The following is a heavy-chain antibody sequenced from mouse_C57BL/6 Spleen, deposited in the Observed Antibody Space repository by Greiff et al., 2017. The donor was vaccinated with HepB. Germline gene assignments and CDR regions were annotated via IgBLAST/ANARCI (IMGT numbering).Heavy chain of an antibody. CDR3: ARVSYYYGSSPSFDY. J-gene: IGHJ2*01. D-gene: IGHD1-1*01. Sequence: VQLQQSGPELVKPGASVKISCKASGYTFTDYYMNWVKQSHGKSLEWIGDINPNNGGTSYNQKFKGKATLTVDKSSSTAYMELRSLTSEDSAVYYCARVSYYYGSSPSFDYWGQGTTLTVSS. CDR1: GYTFTDYY. V-gene: IGHV1-26*01. CDR2: INPNNGGT.